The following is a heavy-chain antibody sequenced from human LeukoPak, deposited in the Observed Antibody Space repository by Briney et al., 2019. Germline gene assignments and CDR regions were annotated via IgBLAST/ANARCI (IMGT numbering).Heavy chain of an antibody. Sequence: TSETLSLTCTVSGGSISSYYWSWIRQPPGKGLEWIAYIYYSGTTNYNPSLKSRVTISVDTVRNQFSLKLSSVTAADTAVYYCARVGFYDSSGYLHYYFDYWGQGTLVTVSS. CDR1: GGSISSYY. CDR2: IYYSGTT. CDR3: ARVGFYDSSGYLHYYFDY. J-gene: IGHJ4*02. V-gene: IGHV4-59*01. D-gene: IGHD3-22*01.